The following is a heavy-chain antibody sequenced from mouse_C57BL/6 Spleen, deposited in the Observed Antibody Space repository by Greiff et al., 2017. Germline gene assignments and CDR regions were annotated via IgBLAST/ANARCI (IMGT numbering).Heavy chain of an antibody. CDR3: ARRSTVVGGAMDY. Sequence: QVQLQQPGAELVKPGASVKLSCKASGYTFTSYWMHWVKQRPGQGLEWIGMIHPNSGSTNYNEKFKSKATLTVDKSSSTAYMQLSSLTSEDSAVYYWARRSTVVGGAMDYWGQGTSVTVSS. CDR1: GYTFTSYW. V-gene: IGHV1-64*01. D-gene: IGHD1-1*01. CDR2: IHPNSGST. J-gene: IGHJ4*01.